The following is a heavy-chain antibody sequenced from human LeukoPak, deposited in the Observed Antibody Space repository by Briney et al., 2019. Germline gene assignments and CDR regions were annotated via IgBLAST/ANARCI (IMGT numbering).Heavy chain of an antibody. J-gene: IGHJ4*02. D-gene: IGHD1-26*01. V-gene: IGHV3-9*01. CDR3: AKDIGYSGSYYGYYFDY. CDR2: ISWNSGSI. Sequence: GRSLRLSCSASGFKFDDYVMHWVRQAPGKGLEWVSGISWNSGSIGYADSVKGRFTISRDNAKSSLYLQMNSLRAEDTALYYCAKDIGYSGSYYGYYFDYWGQGTLVTVSS. CDR1: GFKFDDYV.